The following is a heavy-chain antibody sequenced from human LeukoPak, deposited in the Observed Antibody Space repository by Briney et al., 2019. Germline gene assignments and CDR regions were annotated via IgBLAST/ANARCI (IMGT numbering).Heavy chain of an antibody. D-gene: IGHD2-21*02. J-gene: IGHJ5*02. Sequence: GASVKVSCKASGYTFTSYYMHWVRQAPGQGLEWMGMINPSGGSTSYAQKFQGRVTMTRDMSTSTVYMELSTLRSEDTAVYYCVVVTATHNGFDPWGQGTPVTVSS. CDR1: GYTFTSYY. CDR2: INPSGGST. CDR3: VVVTATHNGFDP. V-gene: IGHV1-46*01.